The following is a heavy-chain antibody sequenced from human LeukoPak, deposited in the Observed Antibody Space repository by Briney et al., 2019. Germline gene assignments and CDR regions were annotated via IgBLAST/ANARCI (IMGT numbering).Heavy chain of an antibody. CDR3: ARDGEDYHDSSGYYRFYAFDI. V-gene: IGHV1-18*01. J-gene: IGHJ3*02. Sequence: GASVKVSCKASGYTFTSYGISWVRQAPGQGLEWMGWISAYNGNTNYAQKLQGRVTMTTDTSTSTAYMELRSLRSDDTAVYYCARDGEDYHDSSGYYRFYAFDIWGQGTMVTVSS. CDR1: GYTFTSYG. D-gene: IGHD3-22*01. CDR2: ISAYNGNT.